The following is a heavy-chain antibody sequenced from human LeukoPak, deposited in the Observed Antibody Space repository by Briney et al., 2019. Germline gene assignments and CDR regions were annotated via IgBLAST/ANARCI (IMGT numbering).Heavy chain of an antibody. CDR1: GGSISPYY. CDR2: IFYSGSA. Sequence: SETLSLTCTVSGGSISPYYWSWIRQPPGKELEWIAFIFYSGSAHYNPSLTSRVTISVDTSKNQLSLKLTSVTAADTAVYYCARHSGASPHYFDYWGQGTLVTVSS. V-gene: IGHV4-59*08. CDR3: ARHSGASPHYFDY. J-gene: IGHJ4*02. D-gene: IGHD1-26*01.